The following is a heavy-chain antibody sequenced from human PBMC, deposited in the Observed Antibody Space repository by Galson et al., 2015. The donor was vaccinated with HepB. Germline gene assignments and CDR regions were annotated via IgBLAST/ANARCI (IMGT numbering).Heavy chain of an antibody. V-gene: IGHV3-11*06. J-gene: IGHJ3*02. Sequence: SLRLSCAASGFTFSDYSMSWIRQAPGKGLEWVSYISSSSSNTIYADSLKGRFTISRDNAKNSLYLQMNSLGAEDTAVYYCATEGISWFGELLGAFDIWGQGTMVTVSS. D-gene: IGHD3-10*01. CDR3: ATEGISWFGELLGAFDI. CDR1: GFTFSDYS. CDR2: ISSSSSNT.